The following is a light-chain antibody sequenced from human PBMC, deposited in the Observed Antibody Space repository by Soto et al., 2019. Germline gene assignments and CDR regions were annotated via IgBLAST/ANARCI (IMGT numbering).Light chain of an antibody. CDR1: QSISSR. J-gene: IGKJ5*01. Sequence: IHMTQSPAAMSVSLGDRFTMTFRSSQSISSRIAWYQQKPGKAPNLLIYDASTLESGGESGFSGSGSGTEFTLTISSLQPDDSATYYCQQYNSYPYTFGQGTRLEIK. CDR3: QQYNSYPYT. CDR2: DAS. V-gene: IGKV1-5*01.